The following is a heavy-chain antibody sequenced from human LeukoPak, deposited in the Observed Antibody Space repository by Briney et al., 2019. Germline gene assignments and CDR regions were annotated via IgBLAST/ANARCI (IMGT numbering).Heavy chain of an antibody. CDR1: GFTFSDYY. Sequence: PGGSLRLSCAASGFTFSDYYMDWIRQALEKGLEWVSFISSSSSYTKYADSVKGRFTISRDNAKNSLHLQMNSLRAEDTAVYYCARDYPTTKGPWGQGTLVTVSS. V-gene: IGHV3-11*06. CDR3: ARDYPTTKGP. D-gene: IGHD5-12*01. J-gene: IGHJ4*02. CDR2: ISSSSSYT.